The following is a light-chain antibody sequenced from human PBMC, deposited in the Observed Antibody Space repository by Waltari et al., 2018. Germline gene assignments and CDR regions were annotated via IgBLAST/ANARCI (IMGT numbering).Light chain of an antibody. J-gene: IGKJ2*03. CDR2: DAS. CDR3: QQYNDWYS. Sequence: EKVMMQSPATLSVSPGEVVTLSCRASQSVSSNVAWYQHRPGQAPRLLIYDASSRASGVPARFSGSWSGTEFTLTISGLQSEDRALYYCQQYNDWYSFGQGTKLEIK. V-gene: IGKV3-15*01. CDR1: QSVSSN.